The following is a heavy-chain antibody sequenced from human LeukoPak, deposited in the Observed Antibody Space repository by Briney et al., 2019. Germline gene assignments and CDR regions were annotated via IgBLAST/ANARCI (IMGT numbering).Heavy chain of an antibody. Sequence: PGGSLRLSCAASGFTFSSFSMHWVRQARGKGLESVSAISSNGGSTYYANSVKGRFTISRDNSKNTLYLQMGSLRAEDMAVYYCAREYYGGYVDYWGQGTLVTVSS. V-gene: IGHV3-64*01. D-gene: IGHD3-10*01. CDR3: AREYYGGYVDY. CDR1: GFTFSSFS. J-gene: IGHJ4*02. CDR2: ISSNGGST.